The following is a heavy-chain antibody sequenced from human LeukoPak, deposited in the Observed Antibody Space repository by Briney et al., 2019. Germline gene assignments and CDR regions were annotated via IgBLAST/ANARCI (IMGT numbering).Heavy chain of an antibody. CDR3: ARDWYIVGAEFSGGRNRDFDY. J-gene: IGHJ4*02. D-gene: IGHD1-26*01. V-gene: IGHV4-39*07. Sequence: PSETLSLTCTVSGGSINSSSYYWGWIRQPPGKGLEWIGSIYYSGSTYYNPSLKSRVTISVDTSKNQFSLKLSSVTAADTAVYYCARDWYIVGAEFSGGRNRDFDYWGQGTLVTVSS. CDR1: GGSINSSSYY. CDR2: IYYSGST.